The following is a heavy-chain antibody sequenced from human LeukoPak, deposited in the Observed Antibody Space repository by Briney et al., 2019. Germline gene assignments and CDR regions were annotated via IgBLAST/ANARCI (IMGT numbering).Heavy chain of an antibody. V-gene: IGHV4-4*02. D-gene: IGHD3-22*01. CDR3: ARAPKYYYDSSGYPDY. CDR2: IYHSGST. J-gene: IGHJ4*02. Sequence: PSGTLSLTCAVSGDSISSSNWWSWVRQPPGKGLEWIGEIYHSGSTNYNPSLKSRVTISVDKSKNQFSLKLSSVTAADTAVYYCARAPKYYYDSSGYPDYWGQGTLVTVSS. CDR1: GDSISSSNW.